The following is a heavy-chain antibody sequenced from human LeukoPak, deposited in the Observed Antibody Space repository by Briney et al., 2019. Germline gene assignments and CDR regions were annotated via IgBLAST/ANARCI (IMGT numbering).Heavy chain of an antibody. V-gene: IGHV3-48*01. CDR1: GFTFSSYS. Sequence: PGGSLRLSCAASGFTFSSYSMNWVRQAPGKGLEWVSYISSGSSTIYYADSVKGRFTISRDNAKNSLYLQMNSLRAEDTAVYYCARGPSGGDAFDIWGQGTVVTVSS. J-gene: IGHJ3*02. CDR2: ISSGSSTI. D-gene: IGHD6-25*01. CDR3: ARGPSGGDAFDI.